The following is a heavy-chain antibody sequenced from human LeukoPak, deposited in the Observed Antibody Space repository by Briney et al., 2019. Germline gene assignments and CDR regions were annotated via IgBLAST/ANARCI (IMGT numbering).Heavy chain of an antibody. V-gene: IGHV4-39*07. Sequence: PSETLSLTCTVSRGSVSSSSYYWGWIRQPPGKGLEWIGSIYYNEYTYYNPSLKSRVTISVDTSKNQFSLKLSSVTAADTAVYYCARAKGNSNYPYYYMDVWGKGTTVTVSS. D-gene: IGHD4-11*01. J-gene: IGHJ6*03. CDR2: IYYNEYT. CDR1: RGSVSSSSYY. CDR3: ARAKGNSNYPYYYMDV.